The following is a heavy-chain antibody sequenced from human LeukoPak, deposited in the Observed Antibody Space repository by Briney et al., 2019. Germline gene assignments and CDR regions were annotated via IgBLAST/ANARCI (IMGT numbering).Heavy chain of an antibody. V-gene: IGHV1-69*13. Sequence: GASVKVSCKASGGTFSSYAISWVRQAPGQGLEWMGGIIPIFGTANYAQKFQGRVTITADESTSTAYMELSSLGSEDTAVYYCAIRSGRGTGTTFGAFDIWGQGTMVTVSS. D-gene: IGHD1-7*01. CDR2: IIPIFGTA. J-gene: IGHJ3*02. CDR3: AIRSGRGTGTTFGAFDI. CDR1: GGTFSSYA.